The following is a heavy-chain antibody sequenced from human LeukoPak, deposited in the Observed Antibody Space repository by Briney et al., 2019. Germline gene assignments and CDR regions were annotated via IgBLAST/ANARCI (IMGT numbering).Heavy chain of an antibody. CDR2: IDYSGST. CDR1: GGSISRGGYC. Sequence: PSETLSLTCIASGGSISRGGYCWSWIRQHPGKGLEWIGYIDYSGSTFYNPSLKSRLTMSIDTSKNQFSLKLSSVTAADTAVYYCAADTSGYRIFNYWGQGTLVTVSS. V-gene: IGHV4-31*03. CDR3: AADTSGYRIFNY. J-gene: IGHJ4*02. D-gene: IGHD3-22*01.